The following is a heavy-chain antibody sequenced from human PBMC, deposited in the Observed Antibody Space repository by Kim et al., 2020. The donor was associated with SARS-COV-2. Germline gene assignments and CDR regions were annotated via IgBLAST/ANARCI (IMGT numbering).Heavy chain of an antibody. V-gene: IGHV4-61*02. Sequence: SETLSLTSTVSGGSISSGSYYWSWIRQPAGKGLEWIGRIYTSGSTNYNPSLKSRVTISVDTSKNQFSLKLSSVTAADTAVYYCASGPLFDYWGQGTLVTVSS. CDR2: IYTSGST. CDR1: GGSISSGSYY. J-gene: IGHJ4*02. CDR3: ASGPLFDY.